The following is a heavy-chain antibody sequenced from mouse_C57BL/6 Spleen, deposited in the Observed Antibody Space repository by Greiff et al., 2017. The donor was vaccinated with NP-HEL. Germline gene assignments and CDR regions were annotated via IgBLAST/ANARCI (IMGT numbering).Heavy chain of an antibody. CDR3: ARDYYYGSSYVHWYFDV. CDR2: INPNNGGT. V-gene: IGHV1-18*01. D-gene: IGHD1-1*01. Sequence: VQLQQSGPELVKPGASVKIPCKASGYTFTDYNMDWVKQSHGKSLEWIGDINPNNGGTIYNQKFKGKATLTVDKSSSTAYMELRSLTSEDTAVYYCARDYYYGSSYVHWYFDVWGTGTTVTVSS. CDR1: GYTFTDYN. J-gene: IGHJ1*03.